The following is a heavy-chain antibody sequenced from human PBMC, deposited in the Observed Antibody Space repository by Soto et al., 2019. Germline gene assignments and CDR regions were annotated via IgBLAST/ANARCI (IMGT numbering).Heavy chain of an antibody. Sequence: GGSLRLSCAASGFTFSTYWMSWVRQAPGKGLEWVANIKQDGSEKYYVDSVKGRFTISRDNAKNSLYLEMNSLRAEDTAVYYCARDTESGSLVDYWGQGTLVTVSS. J-gene: IGHJ4*02. V-gene: IGHV3-7*01. CDR2: IKQDGSEK. CDR3: ARDTESGSLVDY. D-gene: IGHD3-10*01. CDR1: GFTFSTYW.